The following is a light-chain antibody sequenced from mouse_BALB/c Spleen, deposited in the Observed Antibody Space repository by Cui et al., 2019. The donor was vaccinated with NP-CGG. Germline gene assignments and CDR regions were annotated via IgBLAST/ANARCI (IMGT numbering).Light chain of an antibody. CDR3: ALWYSNHWV. V-gene: IGLV1*01. CDR2: GTN. CDR1: TGAVTTSNY. Sequence: QFFLTQESAPTTSPGETVTLTCRSSTGAVTTSNYANWVQEKPDHLFTGLIGGTNNRVPGVPARFSGSLIGDKAALTITGAQTEDEAIYFCALWYSNHWVFGGGTKLTVL. J-gene: IGLJ1*01.